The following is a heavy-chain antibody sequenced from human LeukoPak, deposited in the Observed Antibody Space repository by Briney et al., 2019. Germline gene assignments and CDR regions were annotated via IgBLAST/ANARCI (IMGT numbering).Heavy chain of an antibody. J-gene: IGHJ4*02. D-gene: IGHD3-22*01. CDR3: ARAVGGTVVAPEYYFDY. Sequence: GGSLRLSCAASGFTFSSYAISWVRQAPGQGLEWMGRIIPILGIANYAQKFQGRVTITADKSTSTAYMELSSLRSEDTAVYYCARAVGGTVVAPEYYFDYWGQGTLVTVSS. CDR2: IIPILGIA. V-gene: IGHV1-69*04. CDR1: GFTFSSYA.